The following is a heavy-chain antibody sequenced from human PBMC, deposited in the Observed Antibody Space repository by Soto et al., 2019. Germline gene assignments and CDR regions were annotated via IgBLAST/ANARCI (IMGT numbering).Heavy chain of an antibody. CDR3: ARGATRSFYYMDV. V-gene: IGHV3-13*01. J-gene: IGHJ6*03. CDR1: GFNFSSYD. D-gene: IGHD1-1*01. CDR2: TGAAGDT. Sequence: EVQLVESGGGLVQPGGSLRLSCAASGFNFSSYDMHWVRQATGKGLEWVSSTGAAGDTSYPGSVKGRFTISRENAKNSLDLQMNSLRAGDTAVYYCARGATRSFYYMDVWGKGTTVTVSS.